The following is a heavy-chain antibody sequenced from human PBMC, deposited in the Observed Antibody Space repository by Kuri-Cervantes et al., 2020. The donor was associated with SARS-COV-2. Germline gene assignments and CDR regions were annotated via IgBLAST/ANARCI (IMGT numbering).Heavy chain of an antibody. CDR1: DDSISTNYY. CDR2: IHHSGNT. V-gene: IGHV4-38-2*02. Sequence: SETLSLTCTVSDDSISTNYYWGWIRQPPGKGLEWIGIIHHSGNTHYNSSLMSRVTMSVDTFKNQFSLNLSSVTAADTAVYYCARLPPYCSSTSCYTGTFDAFDIWGQGTMVTVSS. J-gene: IGHJ3*02. CDR3: ARLPPYCSSTSCYTGTFDAFDI. D-gene: IGHD2-2*02.